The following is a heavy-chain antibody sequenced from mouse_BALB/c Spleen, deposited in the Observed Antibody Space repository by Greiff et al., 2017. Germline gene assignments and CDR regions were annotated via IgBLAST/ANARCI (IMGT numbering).Heavy chain of an antibody. J-gene: IGHJ4*01. V-gene: IGHV14-3*02. Sequence: EVHLVESGAELVKPGASVKLSCTASGFNIKDTYMHWVKQRPEQGLEWIGRIDPANGNTKYDPKFQGKATITADTSSNTAYLQLSSLTSEDTAVYYCARRLTLLMDYWGQGTSVTVSS. CDR2: IDPANGNT. CDR3: ARRLTLLMDY. CDR1: GFNIKDTY.